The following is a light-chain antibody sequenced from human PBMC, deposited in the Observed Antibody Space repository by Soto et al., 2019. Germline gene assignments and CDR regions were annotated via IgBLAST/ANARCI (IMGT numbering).Light chain of an antibody. CDR1: QSIDTY. J-gene: IGKJ4*01. CDR3: QHRYNWPLT. Sequence: EILFTQSPATLSSSRGERATLSCRASQSIDTYLAWYQQKPGQAPRLLIYDASDRATGIPARFSGSGSGTAFTLTISGLEPEDFALYYCQHRYNWPLTLGGGTKVDIK. CDR2: DAS. V-gene: IGKV3-11*01.